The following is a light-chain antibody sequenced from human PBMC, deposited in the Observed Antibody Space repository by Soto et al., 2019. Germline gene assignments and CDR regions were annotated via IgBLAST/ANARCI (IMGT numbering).Light chain of an antibody. J-gene: IGKJ4*01. CDR1: QSVGSD. V-gene: IGKV3D-15*01. CDR2: DAS. Sequence: EILMTQSPATLSVSPGERATLSCRASQSVGSDLAWYQQKPGQAPRLVIYDASTRDTGIPARFSGSGSGTECTLTISRLLSEDFEVYSCQQYNNWPLTFGGGTKVDIK. CDR3: QQYNNWPLT.